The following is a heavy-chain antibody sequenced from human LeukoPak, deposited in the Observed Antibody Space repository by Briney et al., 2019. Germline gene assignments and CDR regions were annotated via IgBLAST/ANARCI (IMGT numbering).Heavy chain of an antibody. J-gene: IGHJ6*02. Sequence: GASVKVSCKASGYTFTTHVISWVRESPGQGLEWMGGISVYFDKTNYAQKFQGRVTMTTDTSTSTDYMELGSLTSADTAVYYCARENLDVWGQGTTVTVSS. CDR3: ARENLDV. CDR1: GYTFTTHV. V-gene: IGHV1-18*04. CDR2: ISVYFDKT.